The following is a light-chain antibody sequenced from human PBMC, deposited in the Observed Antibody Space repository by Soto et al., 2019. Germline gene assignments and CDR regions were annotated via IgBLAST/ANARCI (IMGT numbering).Light chain of an antibody. CDR1: NSNIDSNT. J-gene: IGLJ1*01. CDR3: QSYDRSLSGYV. CDR2: ANG. V-gene: IGLV1-40*01. Sequence: QSVLTQPPSASGTPGQRVTISCSGSNSNIDSNTVKWYQQLPGTAPKLPIYANGNRPSGVPDRFSGSKSGTSASLAITGLQAEDEADYYCQSYDRSLSGYVLGTGTKVTVL.